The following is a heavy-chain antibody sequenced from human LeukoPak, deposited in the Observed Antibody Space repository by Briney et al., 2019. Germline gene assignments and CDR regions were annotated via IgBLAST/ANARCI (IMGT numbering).Heavy chain of an antibody. J-gene: IGHJ4*02. Sequence: GGSLRLSCAASGFTFSSYGMHWVRQAPGKGLEWVAFIRYDGSNKYYADSVKGRFTISRDNSKSTLYLQMNSLRAEDTAVYYCAKVLAAAGTFDYWGQGTLVTVSS. D-gene: IGHD6-13*01. V-gene: IGHV3-30*02. CDR3: AKVLAAAGTFDY. CDR1: GFTFSSYG. CDR2: IRYDGSNK.